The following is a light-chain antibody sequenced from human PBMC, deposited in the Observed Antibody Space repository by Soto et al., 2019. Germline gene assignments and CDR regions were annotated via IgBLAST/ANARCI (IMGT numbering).Light chain of an antibody. CDR3: TSCITANTRCV. V-gene: IGLV2-14*01. CDR1: SSDIGRYNY. CDR2: EVN. Sequence: QSALTQPASVSGSPGQSITISCTGTSSDIGRYNYVSWFQRHPGKVPKLVIFEVNYRPSGVSDRFSGSKSGNTVSLTITGLQAEDEADYYCTSCITANTRCVFGSGTKVTVL. J-gene: IGLJ1*01.